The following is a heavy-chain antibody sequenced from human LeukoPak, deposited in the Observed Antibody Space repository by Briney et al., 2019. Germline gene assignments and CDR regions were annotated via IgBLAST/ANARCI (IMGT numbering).Heavy chain of an antibody. CDR3: ARGRAAAGLPLWFDP. V-gene: IGHV1-8*01. Sequence: GASVKVSCKASGYTFTSYDINWVRQATGQGLEWMGWMNPNSGNTGYAQKFQGRVTMTRNTSISTAYMELSSLRSEDTAVYYCARGRAAAGLPLWFDPWGQGTLVTVSS. CDR1: GYTFTSYD. J-gene: IGHJ5*02. CDR2: MNPNSGNT. D-gene: IGHD6-13*01.